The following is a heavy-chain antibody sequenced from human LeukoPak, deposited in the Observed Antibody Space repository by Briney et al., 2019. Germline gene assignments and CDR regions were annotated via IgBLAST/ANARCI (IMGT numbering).Heavy chain of an antibody. CDR1: GGTFSSYA. CDR2: IIPIFGTA. Sequence: GSSVKVSCKASGGTFSSYAISWVRQAPGQGLEWMGGIIPIFGTANYAQKFQGRVTITTDESTSTAYMELSSLRSEDTAVYYCARETGYDILTGYYPPPYNWFDPWGQGTLVTVSS. D-gene: IGHD3-9*01. V-gene: IGHV1-69*05. CDR3: ARETGYDILTGYYPPPYNWFDP. J-gene: IGHJ5*02.